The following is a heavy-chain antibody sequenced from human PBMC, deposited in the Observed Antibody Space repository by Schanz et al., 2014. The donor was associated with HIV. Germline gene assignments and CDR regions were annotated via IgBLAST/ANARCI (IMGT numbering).Heavy chain of an antibody. J-gene: IGHJ4*02. CDR1: GYSFTGYY. CDR3: ARNQYQMLPFDF. D-gene: IGHD2-15*01. Sequence: QVQLVQSGAEVEKPGASAKVSCKASGYSFTGYYIHWVRQAPGQGLEWMGWINPTNGKTFYTQKFRGRVTMTRDTSVNTASMEVSRLMSDDTAVYYCARNQYQMLPFDFWGQGPLVTVSS. CDR2: INPTNGKT. V-gene: IGHV1-2*02.